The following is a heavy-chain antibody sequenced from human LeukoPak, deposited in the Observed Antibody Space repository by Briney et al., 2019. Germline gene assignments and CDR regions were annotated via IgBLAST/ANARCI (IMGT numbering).Heavy chain of an antibody. D-gene: IGHD1-26*01. J-gene: IGHJ3*02. CDR3: ARYIVSYPHDAFDI. CDR1: GGSISSYY. CDR2: IYYSGST. Sequence: PETLSLTCTVSGGSISSYYWSWIRQPPGKGLEWIGYIYYSGSTSYNPSLKSRVTISVDTSKKQFSLKLSSVTAADTAFYYCARYIVSYPHDAFDIWGQGAMVTVSS. V-gene: IGHV4-59*01.